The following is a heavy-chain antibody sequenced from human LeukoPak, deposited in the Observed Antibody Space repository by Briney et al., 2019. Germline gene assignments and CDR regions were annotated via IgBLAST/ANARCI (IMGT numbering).Heavy chain of an antibody. Sequence: PGGSLRLSCAASGFTFSSYAMSWVRQAPGKGLEWVSAISGSGGSTYYADSVKGRFTISRDNSKNTLYLQMNSLRAEDTAVYYCAKEEHYYYDSSGPFDYWGQGTLVTVSS. J-gene: IGHJ4*02. V-gene: IGHV3-23*01. D-gene: IGHD3-22*01. CDR1: GFTFSSYA. CDR3: AKEEHYYYDSSGPFDY. CDR2: ISGSGGST.